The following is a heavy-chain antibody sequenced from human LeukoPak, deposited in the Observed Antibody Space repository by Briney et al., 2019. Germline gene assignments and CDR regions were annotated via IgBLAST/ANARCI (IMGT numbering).Heavy chain of an antibody. V-gene: IGHV1-69*04. J-gene: IGHJ5*02. CDR1: GGTFSSYA. CDR2: IIPILGIA. CDR3: AREGSIVVVTAISWFDP. Sequence: SVKVSYKASGGTFSSYAISWVRQAPGQGLEWMGRIIPILGIANYAQKFQGRVTITADKSTSTAYMELSSLRSEDTAVYYCAREGSIVVVTAISWFDPWGQGTLVTVSS. D-gene: IGHD2-21*02.